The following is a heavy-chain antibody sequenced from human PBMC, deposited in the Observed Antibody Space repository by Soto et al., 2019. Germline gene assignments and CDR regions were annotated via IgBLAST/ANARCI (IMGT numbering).Heavy chain of an antibody. CDR1: GFVFSSYG. D-gene: IGHD3-22*01. J-gene: IGHJ6*02. CDR3: ARLLRPMTKEDYGMDV. CDR2: MWYDGGNK. Sequence: QVQLVESGGGVVQPGRSLRLSCAAFGFVFSSYGMHWVRQAPGKGLEWVALMWYDGGNKSYVDSVKGRFTISRDTSKNTLYLQMNSLRVDDTAGYYCARLLRPMTKEDYGMDVWGQGTTVTVSS. V-gene: IGHV3-33*01.